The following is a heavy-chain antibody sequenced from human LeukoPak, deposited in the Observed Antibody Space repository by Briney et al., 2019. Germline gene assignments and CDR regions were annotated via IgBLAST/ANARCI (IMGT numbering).Heavy chain of an antibody. CDR1: GFTFDDYA. V-gene: IGHV3-23*01. CDR2: ISGSGGST. Sequence: GGSLRLSCAASGFTFDDYAMHWVRQAPGKGLEWVSAISGSGGSTYYADSVKGRFTISRDNSKNTLYLQMNSLRAEDTAVYYCAKDFSITMIVVVSNFDYWGQGTLVTVSS. J-gene: IGHJ4*02. CDR3: AKDFSITMIVVVSNFDY. D-gene: IGHD3-22*01.